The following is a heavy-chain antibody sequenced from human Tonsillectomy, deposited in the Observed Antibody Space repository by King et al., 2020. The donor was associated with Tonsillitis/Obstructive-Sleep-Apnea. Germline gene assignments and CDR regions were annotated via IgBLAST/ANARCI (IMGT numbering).Heavy chain of an antibody. J-gene: IGHJ6*03. CDR2: ISWNSGNI. D-gene: IGHD2-15*01. Sequence: VQLVESGGGLVQPGRSLRLSCAASGFTFDDFAMHWARQAPGKGLEWVSSISWNSGNIGYADSVKGRFTISRDNAKNSLYLQMNSLRAEDTALYYCAKDFRYCGGGSCYSAHYYYMDVWGKGTTVTVSS. V-gene: IGHV3-9*01. CDR3: AKDFRYCGGGSCYSAHYYYMDV. CDR1: GFTFDDFA.